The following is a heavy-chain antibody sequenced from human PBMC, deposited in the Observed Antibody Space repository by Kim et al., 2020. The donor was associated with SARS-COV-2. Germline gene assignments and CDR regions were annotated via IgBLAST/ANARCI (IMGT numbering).Heavy chain of an antibody. CDR3: ARELYSGSYSYYYYYGMDV. V-gene: IGHV3-74*01. D-gene: IGHD1-26*01. Sequence: GRFTISRDNAKNTLYLQMNSLRAEDTAVYYCARELYSGSYSYYYYYGMDVWGQGTTVTVSS. J-gene: IGHJ6*02.